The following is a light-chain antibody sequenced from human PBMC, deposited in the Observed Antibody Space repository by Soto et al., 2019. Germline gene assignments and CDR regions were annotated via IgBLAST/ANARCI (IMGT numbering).Light chain of an antibody. Sequence: QSVLTQPASVSGSPGQSITISCTGSSSDVGGYNYVSWYRHLPGKAPELMIFDVSNRPSGLSDRFSGAKSGNTASLTISGLQADDEADYYCSSYTNSGTYVLGTGTKVTVL. CDR3: SSYTNSGTYV. CDR2: DVS. J-gene: IGLJ1*01. CDR1: SSDVGGYNY. V-gene: IGLV2-14*03.